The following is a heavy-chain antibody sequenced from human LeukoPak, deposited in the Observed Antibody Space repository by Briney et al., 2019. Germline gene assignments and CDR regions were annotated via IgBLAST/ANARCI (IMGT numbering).Heavy chain of an antibody. D-gene: IGHD3-9*01. CDR3: ARDAKLRYFDWSPSVYYFDY. Sequence: GGSLRLSCAASGFTFSSYGMHWVRQAPGKGLEWVAVIWYDGSNKYYADSVKGRFTISRDNSKNTLYLQMNSLRAEDTAVYYCARDAKLRYFDWSPSVYYFDYWGQGTLVTVSS. CDR2: IWYDGSNK. CDR1: GFTFSSYG. V-gene: IGHV3-33*01. J-gene: IGHJ4*02.